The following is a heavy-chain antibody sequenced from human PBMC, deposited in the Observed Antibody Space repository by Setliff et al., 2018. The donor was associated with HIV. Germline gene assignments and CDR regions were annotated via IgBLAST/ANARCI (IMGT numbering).Heavy chain of an antibody. CDR3: AKDDGSGSIDH. V-gene: IGHV3-43*01. CDR1: GFAFNAYT. Sequence: GGSLRLSCAASGFAFNAYTMVWVRQAPGKGLEWLSYISSSGTTTYYADSVKGRFTISRDNSKNSLYLQMYSLRTEDTALYYCAKDDGSGSIDHWGLGTLVTVSS. CDR2: ISSSGTTT. J-gene: IGHJ4*02. D-gene: IGHD3-22*01.